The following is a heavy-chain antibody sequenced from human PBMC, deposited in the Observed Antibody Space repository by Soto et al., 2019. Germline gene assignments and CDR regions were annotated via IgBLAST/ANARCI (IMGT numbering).Heavy chain of an antibody. V-gene: IGHV3-33*01. J-gene: IGHJ4*02. CDR1: GFTFSSYG. CDR3: AREGGLEQWPDY. Sequence: GGSLRLSCAASGFTFSSYGMHWVRQAPGKGLEWVAVIWYDGSNKYYADSVKGRFTISRDNSKNTLYLQMNSLRAEDTAVYYCAREGGLEQWPDYWGQGTLVTVSS. D-gene: IGHD6-19*01. CDR2: IWYDGSNK.